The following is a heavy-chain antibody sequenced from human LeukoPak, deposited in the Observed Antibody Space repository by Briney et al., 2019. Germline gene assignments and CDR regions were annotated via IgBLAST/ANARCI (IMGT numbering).Heavy chain of an antibody. Sequence: SETLSLTCTVSGGSISSYYWSWIRQPPGKGLEWIGYIYYSGSTNYNPSLKSRVIISVDTSKNQFSLKLSSVTAADTAVYYCARVLENEAAAFDYWGQGTLVTVSS. CDR3: ARVLENEAAAFDY. V-gene: IGHV4-59*01. D-gene: IGHD2-2*01. CDR2: IYYSGST. J-gene: IGHJ4*02. CDR1: GGSISSYY.